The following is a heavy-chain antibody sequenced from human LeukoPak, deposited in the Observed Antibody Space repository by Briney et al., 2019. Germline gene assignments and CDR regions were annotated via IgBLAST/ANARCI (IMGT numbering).Heavy chain of an antibody. CDR3: ARCHSWIAVAGKEWFDP. CDR2: INPKSGDT. CDR1: GYSFADYY. V-gene: IGHV1-2*02. J-gene: IGHJ5*02. D-gene: IGHD6-19*01. Sequence: ASVKVSCKTSGYSFADYYMHWVRQAPGQGLEWMGWINPKSGDTNYAQNFQGRVTMTRDTSFRTAYMEVSRLRSDDTGVYYCARCHSWIAVAGKEWFDPWGQGTLVTVSS.